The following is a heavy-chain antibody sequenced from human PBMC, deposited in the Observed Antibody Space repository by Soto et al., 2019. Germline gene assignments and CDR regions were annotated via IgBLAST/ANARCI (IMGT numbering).Heavy chain of an antibody. D-gene: IGHD5-18*01. CDR2: IYHSGST. CDR3: AREPPDTARGLSGAYDY. Sequence: QVQLQESGPGLVKPSGTLSLTCAVSGGSISSSNWWSWVRQPPGKGLEWIGEIYHSGSTNYNPSLKSRVTISVDKSKNQFSLKLSSVTAADTAVYYCAREPPDTARGLSGAYDYWGQGTLVTVSS. V-gene: IGHV4-4*02. J-gene: IGHJ4*02. CDR1: GGSISSSNW.